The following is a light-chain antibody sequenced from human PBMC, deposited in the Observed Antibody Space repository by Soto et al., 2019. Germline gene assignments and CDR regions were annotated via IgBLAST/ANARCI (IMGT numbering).Light chain of an antibody. CDR3: QSYDSSNHVV. J-gene: IGLJ2*01. CDR1: SGSIASNY. Sequence: NFMLTQPHSVSVSPGKTVTISCTGSSGSIASNYVQWYQQRPGSAPTTVIYEDNQRPSGVPDRFSGSIDSSSNSASLTISGLKTEDEADYYSQSYDSSNHVVFGGGTKLTVL. V-gene: IGLV6-57*02. CDR2: EDN.